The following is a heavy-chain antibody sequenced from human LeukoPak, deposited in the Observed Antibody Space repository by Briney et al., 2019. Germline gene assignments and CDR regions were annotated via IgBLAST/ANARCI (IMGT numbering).Heavy chain of an antibody. CDR2: INHNRST. J-gene: IGHJ4*02. CDR3: ASYDY. CDR1: GGSFSGYY. Sequence: PSETLSLTCAVYGGSFSGYYWSWVRQPPGKGLEWIGGINHNRSTNYNPSLKSRVTISVDTSKNQFSLKLSSVTAADTAVYYCASYDYWGQGTLVTVSS. V-gene: IGHV4-34*01.